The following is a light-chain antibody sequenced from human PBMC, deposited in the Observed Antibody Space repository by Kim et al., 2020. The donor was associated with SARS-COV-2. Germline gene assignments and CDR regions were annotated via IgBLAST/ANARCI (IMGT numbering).Light chain of an antibody. CDR1: NIGSKT. Sequence: VALGQPARNTCGGNNIGSKTVRWYQQEPGQAPLLVIYRNNNRPSGIPERFSGSNSGNTATLTISSAQAGDEADYYCQVWDSSTYVVFGGGTQLTVL. J-gene: IGLJ2*01. CDR3: QVWDSSTYVV. V-gene: IGLV3-9*01. CDR2: RNN.